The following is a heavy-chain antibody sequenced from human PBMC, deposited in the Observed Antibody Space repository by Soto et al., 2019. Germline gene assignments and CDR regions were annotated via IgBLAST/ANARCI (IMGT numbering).Heavy chain of an antibody. J-gene: IGHJ3*02. Sequence: QVQLQESGPGLVKPSQTLSLTCTVSGGSISSGGYYWSWIRQHPRKGLEWIGYIYYSGSTYYNPSLKSRVTISVDTSKNQFSLKLSSVTAADTAVYYCAREAVAATTNDAFDIWGQGTMVTVSS. CDR2: IYYSGST. V-gene: IGHV4-31*03. CDR1: GGSISSGGYY. CDR3: AREAVAATTNDAFDI. D-gene: IGHD2-15*01.